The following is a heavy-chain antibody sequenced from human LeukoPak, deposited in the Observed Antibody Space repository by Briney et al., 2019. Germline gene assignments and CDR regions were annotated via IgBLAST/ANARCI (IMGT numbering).Heavy chain of an antibody. CDR2: SSSSGTTI. V-gene: IGHV3-11*01. CDR1: GFTLSDY. CDR3: ARRRDFIDY. J-gene: IGHJ4*02. Sequence: GGSLRLSCAASGFTLSDYMSWIRRAPGKGLEWVSYSSSSGTTIYYADSVKGRFAISRDNAKNSLYLQMNSLRAEDTAVYYCARRRDFIDYWGQGTLVTVSS. D-gene: IGHD3/OR15-3a*01.